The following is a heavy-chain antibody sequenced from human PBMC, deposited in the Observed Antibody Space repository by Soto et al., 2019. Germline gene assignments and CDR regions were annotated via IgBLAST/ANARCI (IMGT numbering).Heavy chain of an antibody. CDR3: ARDSRTGTTRVAFDI. Sequence: SVKVSCKASGGTFSSYAIGWVRQAPGQGLEWMGGIIPIFGTANYAQKFQGRVTITADESTSTAYMELSSLRSGDTAVYYCARDSRTGTTRVAFDIWGQGTMVTVSS. CDR2: IIPIFGTA. J-gene: IGHJ3*02. CDR1: GGTFSSYA. V-gene: IGHV1-69*13. D-gene: IGHD1-7*01.